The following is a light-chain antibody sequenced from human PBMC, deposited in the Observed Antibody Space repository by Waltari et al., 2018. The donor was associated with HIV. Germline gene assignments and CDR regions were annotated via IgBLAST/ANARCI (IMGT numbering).Light chain of an antibody. CDR1: QGVSSSY. Sequence: EIVLSQSPGTLSLSSGERATLSCRASQGVSSSYLAWSQQKPGQALRLLIYGASRRATGIPDRFSGSGSGTDFTLTISILEPEDFAGYYCQLYGRSSYTFGQGTKLGIK. CDR3: QLYGRSSYT. J-gene: IGKJ2*01. V-gene: IGKV3-20*01. CDR2: GAS.